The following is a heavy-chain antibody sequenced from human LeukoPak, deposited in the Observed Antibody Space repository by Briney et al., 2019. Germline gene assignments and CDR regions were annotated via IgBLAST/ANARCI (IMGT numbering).Heavy chain of an antibody. Sequence: SETLSLTCNVSGVSVSTSHWNWIRQRPGRGLEWIGCLSYTGKTDYNPSLKSRVSISLGSSNNHFSLKLTSVTAADTAVYYCSEGYFEPFDHWGQGILVTVSS. V-gene: IGHV4-59*02. J-gene: IGHJ4*02. CDR1: GVSVSTSH. CDR3: SEGYFEPFDH. D-gene: IGHD2/OR15-2a*01. CDR2: LSYTGKT.